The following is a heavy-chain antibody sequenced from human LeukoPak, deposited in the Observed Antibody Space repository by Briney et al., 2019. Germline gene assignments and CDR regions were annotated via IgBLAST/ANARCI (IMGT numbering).Heavy chain of an antibody. Sequence: QTGGSLRLSCAASGFTFSSHAMHWVRQAPGKGLEWVSFISYDGSTKTYADSVKGRFTTSRDISLHLQMNSLRVEDTAVYYCVRNNNNDYWGQGTLVTVSS. CDR2: ISYDGSTK. D-gene: IGHD2/OR15-2a*01. CDR1: GFTFSSHA. V-gene: IGHV3-30*02. CDR3: VRNNNNDY. J-gene: IGHJ4*02.